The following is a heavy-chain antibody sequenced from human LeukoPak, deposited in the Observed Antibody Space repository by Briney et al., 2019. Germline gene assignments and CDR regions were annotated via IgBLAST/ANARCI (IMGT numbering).Heavy chain of an antibody. CDR1: GFTFSSYA. D-gene: IGHD3-3*01. CDR3: AKLELRFLEWLPSSGDY. CDR2: ISGSGGST. V-gene: IGHV3-23*01. Sequence: GGSLRLPCAAPGFTFSSYAMSWVRQAPGKGLEWVSSISGSGGSTYYADSVKGRFTISRDNSKNTLYLQMNSLRAEDTAVYYCAKLELRFLEWLPSSGDYWGQGTLVTVSS. J-gene: IGHJ4*02.